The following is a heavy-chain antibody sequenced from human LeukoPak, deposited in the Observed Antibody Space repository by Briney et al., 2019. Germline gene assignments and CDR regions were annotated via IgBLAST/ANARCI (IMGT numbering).Heavy chain of an antibody. CDR1: GFTFSSYG. Sequence: PGGSLRLSCVASGFTFSSYGMHWVRQAPGKGLEWVSAISGSGGSTYYADSVKGRFTISRDNSKNTLYLQMNSLRAEDTAVYYCASRAVAGLIDYFDYWGQGTLVTVSS. V-gene: IGHV3-23*01. CDR3: ASRAVAGLIDYFDY. J-gene: IGHJ4*02. CDR2: ISGSGGST. D-gene: IGHD6-19*01.